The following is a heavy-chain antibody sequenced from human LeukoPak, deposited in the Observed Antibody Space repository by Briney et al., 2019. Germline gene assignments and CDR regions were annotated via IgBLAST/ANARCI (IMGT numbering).Heavy chain of an antibody. CDR2: IKPDGSEK. CDR3: ARDPSAGSES. CDR1: GFTFSSYG. J-gene: IGHJ4*02. V-gene: IGHV3-7*01. D-gene: IGHD6-25*01. Sequence: GGSLRLSCAASGFTFSSYGMNWVRQAPGKGLEWVANIKPDGSEKNYVDSVKGRFTISRDNAKSSLYLQMNSLRVEDTAVYYCARDPSAGSESWGQGTLVTVSS.